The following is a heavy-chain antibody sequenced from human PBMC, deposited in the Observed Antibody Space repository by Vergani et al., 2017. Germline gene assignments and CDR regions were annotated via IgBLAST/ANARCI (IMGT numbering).Heavy chain of an antibody. CDR2: IYTSGST. CDR3: AREPSVTTVGLGFDI. CDR1: GGSISSGSYY. J-gene: IGHJ3*02. D-gene: IGHD4-17*01. V-gene: IGHV4-61*02. Sequence: QVQLQESGPGLVKPSQTLSLTCTVSGGSISSGSYYWSWIRQPAGKGLECIGRIYTSGSTNYNPSLKSRVTISVDTSKNQFSLKLSSVTAADTAVYYCAREPSVTTVGLGFDIWGQGTMVTVSS.